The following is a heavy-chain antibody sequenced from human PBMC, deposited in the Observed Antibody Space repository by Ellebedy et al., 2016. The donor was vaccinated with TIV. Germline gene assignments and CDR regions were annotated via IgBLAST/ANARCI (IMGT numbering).Heavy chain of an antibody. CDR2: IIPILGIA. J-gene: IGHJ5*02. CDR1: RGTFSSYA. V-gene: IGHV1-69*04. Sequence: SVKVSXKASRGTFSSYAISWVRQAPGQGLEWMGRIIPILGIANYAQKFQGRVTITRDTSASTAYMELSSLRSEDTAVYYCARVFGDYPKYGPHNWFDPWGQGTLVTVSS. D-gene: IGHD4-17*01. CDR3: ARVFGDYPKYGPHNWFDP.